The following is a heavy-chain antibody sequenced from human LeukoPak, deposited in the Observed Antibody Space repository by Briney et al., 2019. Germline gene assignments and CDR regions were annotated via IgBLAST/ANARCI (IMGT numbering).Heavy chain of an antibody. J-gene: IGHJ4*02. CDR1: GGSFSGYY. Sequence: PSETLSLTCAVYGGSFSGYYWSWIRQSPGKGLEWIGEISHSGSTNYNPSLKSRVTISVDTSKNQFSLKLSSVTAADTAVYYCARDIIEAAGSDYWGLGTLVTVSS. D-gene: IGHD6-13*01. CDR2: ISHSGST. CDR3: ARDIIEAAGSDY. V-gene: IGHV4-34*01.